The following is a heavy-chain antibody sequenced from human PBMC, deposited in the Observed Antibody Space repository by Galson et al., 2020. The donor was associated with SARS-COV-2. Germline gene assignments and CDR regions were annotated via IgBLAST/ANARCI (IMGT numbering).Heavy chain of an antibody. CDR3: ARISSWDYYYYGMDV. V-gene: IGHV4-61*02. CDR2: ISISGST. CDR1: GGSVSGGSQY. Sequence: SEPLSLTCNVSGGSVSGGSQYWSWIRQPAGKGREWIGRISISGSTNHNPSITSRVTITLDTSKNQFSLKVTSVTAADTAGYYCARISSWDYYYYGMDVWGQGTTVTVSS. D-gene: IGHD2-2*01. J-gene: IGHJ6*02.